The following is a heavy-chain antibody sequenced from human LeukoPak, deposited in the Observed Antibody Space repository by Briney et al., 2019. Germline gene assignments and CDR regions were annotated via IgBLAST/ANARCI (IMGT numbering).Heavy chain of an antibody. Sequence: GSSVKVSCKASGGTFTSYAISWVRQAPGQGREWMGGIIPIFGTANYAQKFQGRVTITADKSTSTAYMELSSLRSEDTAVYYCAFGGYDILTGYLDAFDIWGQGTMVTVSS. CDR1: GGTFTSYA. V-gene: IGHV1-69*06. CDR3: AFGGYDILTGYLDAFDI. CDR2: IIPIFGTA. J-gene: IGHJ3*02. D-gene: IGHD3-9*01.